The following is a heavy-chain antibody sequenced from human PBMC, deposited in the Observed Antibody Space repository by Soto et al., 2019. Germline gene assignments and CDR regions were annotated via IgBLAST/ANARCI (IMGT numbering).Heavy chain of an antibody. Sequence: ASVKVSCKASGYTFTSYGISWVRQAPGQGLEWMGWISAYNGNTNYAQKLQGRVTMTTDTSTSTAYMELRSLRSDDTAVYYCARDRAAAASDSYYYYGMDVWGQGTTVTVSS. CDR1: GYTFTSYG. V-gene: IGHV1-18*01. CDR3: ARDRAAAASDSYYYYGMDV. D-gene: IGHD2-15*01. CDR2: ISAYNGNT. J-gene: IGHJ6*02.